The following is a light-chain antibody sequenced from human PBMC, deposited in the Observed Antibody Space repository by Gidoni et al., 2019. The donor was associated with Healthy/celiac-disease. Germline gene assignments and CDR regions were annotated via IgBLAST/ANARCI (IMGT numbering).Light chain of an antibody. V-gene: IGKV1-9*01. CDR2: AAS. CDR3: QQLNSYPLT. J-gene: IGKJ4*01. Sequence: DIQLTQSPSFLSASVGDRVTITRRASQGISSYLAWYQQKPGKAPKLLIYAASTLQSGVPSRFSGSGSGTEFTLTIISLQPEDFATYYCQQLNSYPLTFGGGTKVEIK. CDR1: QGISSY.